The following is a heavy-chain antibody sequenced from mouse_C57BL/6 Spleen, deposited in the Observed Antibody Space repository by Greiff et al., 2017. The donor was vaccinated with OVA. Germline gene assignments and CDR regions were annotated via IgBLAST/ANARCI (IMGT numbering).Heavy chain of an antibody. CDR1: GYAFSSSW. Sequence: VQRVESGPELVKPGASVKISCKASGYAFSSSWMNWVKQRPGKGLEWIGRIYPGDGDTNYNGKFKGKATLTADKSSSTAYMQLSSLTSEDSAVYFCAKTGPGYYFDYWGQGTTLTVSS. CDR3: AKTGPGYYFDY. CDR2: IYPGDGDT. D-gene: IGHD4-1*01. V-gene: IGHV1-82*01. J-gene: IGHJ2*01.